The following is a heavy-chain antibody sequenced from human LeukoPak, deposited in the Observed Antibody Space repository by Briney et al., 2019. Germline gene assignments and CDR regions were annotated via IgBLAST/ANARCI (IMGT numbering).Heavy chain of an antibody. CDR1: GFTFNSYA. V-gene: IGHV3-23*01. CDR3: ARGGTNYYYMDV. CDR2: LSGSGGRT. Sequence: GGSLRLSCAASGFTFNSYAMSWVRQAPGKGLEWVSALSGSGGRTFYVDSVKGRFTVSRDNSKNTLYLQMDSLRVDDTALYYCARGGTNYYYMDVWGNGTTVTVSS. J-gene: IGHJ6*03.